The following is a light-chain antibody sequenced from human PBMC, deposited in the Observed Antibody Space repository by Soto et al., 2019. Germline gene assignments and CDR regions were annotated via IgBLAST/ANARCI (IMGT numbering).Light chain of an antibody. V-gene: IGLV1-47*02. CDR2: SNN. CDR1: SSSIGTNY. J-gene: IGLJ3*02. CDR3: ATWDDSLSGWV. Sequence: QSVLTQPPSASGTPGQWVTISCSGSSSSIGTNYVFWYQQLPRTAPKLLIYSNNQRPSGVPDRCSGSKSGTSASLAISGLRSEDEADYHCATWDDSLSGWVFGGGTKLTVL.